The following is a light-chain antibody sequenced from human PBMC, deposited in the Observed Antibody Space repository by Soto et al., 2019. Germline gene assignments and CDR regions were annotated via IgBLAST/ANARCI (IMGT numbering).Light chain of an antibody. CDR1: QSVSSSY. V-gene: IGKV3-20*01. CDR3: QQYDSSPYT. Sequence: VLPLSPGPLSLSPGERASLSCRASQSVSSSYLAWYQQKPGQAPRLLIYGASSRATGIPDRYSGSGSGTHFTLTISRLQPEDFAVYYCQQYDSSPYTFGQGTKVDIK. CDR2: GAS. J-gene: IGKJ1*01.